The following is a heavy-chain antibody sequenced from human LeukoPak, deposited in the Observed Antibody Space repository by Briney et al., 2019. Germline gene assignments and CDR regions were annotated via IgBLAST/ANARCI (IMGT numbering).Heavy chain of an antibody. D-gene: IGHD6-13*01. J-gene: IGHJ4*02. CDR3: AAAAEDYFDY. V-gene: IGHV4-39*01. CDR1: GGSISSSSYY. CDR2: IYYSGST. Sequence: SETLSLTCTVSGGSISSSSYYWGWIRQPPGKGLEWIGSIYYSGSTYYNPSLKSRVTISVDTSKNQFSLKLSSVTAADTAVYYCAAAAEDYFDYWGQGTLVTVSP.